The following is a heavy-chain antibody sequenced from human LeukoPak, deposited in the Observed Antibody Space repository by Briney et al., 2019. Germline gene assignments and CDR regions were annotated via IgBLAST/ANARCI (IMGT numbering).Heavy chain of an antibody. CDR3: ARGGKDGMDV. CDR1: GYRLTSYG. Sequence: ASVKVSCKSSGYRLTSYGFTWVRQAPGQGLEWMGWVRGYDGKSNYAQEVQGRVTMTTDTSTSTVYMELRSLRPDDTAIYYCARGGKDGMDVWGQGTTVTVSS. J-gene: IGHJ6*02. D-gene: IGHD4-23*01. CDR2: VRGYDGKS. V-gene: IGHV1-18*01.